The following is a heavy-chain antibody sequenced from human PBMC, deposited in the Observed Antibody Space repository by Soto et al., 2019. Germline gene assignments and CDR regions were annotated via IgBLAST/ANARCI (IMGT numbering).Heavy chain of an antibody. V-gene: IGHV4-34*01. CDR3: ARVLYYGSGSYGY. CDR1: GGSFSGYY. Sequence: SETLSLTCAVCGGSFSGYYWSWIRQPPGKGLEWIGEINHSGSTNYNPSLKSRVTISVDTSKNQFSLKLSSVTAADTAVYYCARVLYYGSGSYGYCGQGTLVTVSS. J-gene: IGHJ4*02. CDR2: INHSGST. D-gene: IGHD3-10*01.